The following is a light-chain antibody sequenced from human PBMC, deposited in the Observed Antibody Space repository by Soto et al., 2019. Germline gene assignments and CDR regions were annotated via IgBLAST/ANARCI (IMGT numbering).Light chain of an antibody. V-gene: IGKV1-39*01. CDR3: QQFNIWPHMLS. J-gene: IGKJ4*01. CDR2: GAS. CDR1: QSISSF. Sequence: DIQMTQSPSSLSASVGDRVTITCRASQSISSFLNWYQQKPAKAPKLLIYGASSLESGVPSRFSGSGSGTDFTLTISSLQSEDFAVYYCQQFNIWPHMLSFGGGTKLEMK.